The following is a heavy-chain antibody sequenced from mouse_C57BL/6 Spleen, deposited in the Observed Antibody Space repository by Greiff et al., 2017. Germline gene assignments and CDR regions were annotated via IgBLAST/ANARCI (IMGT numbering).Heavy chain of an antibody. V-gene: IGHV1-80*01. CDR2: IYPGDGDT. D-gene: IGHD2-4*01. CDR1: GYAFSSYW. CDR3: PREDYDEGAWFAY. Sequence: VQPQQSGAELVKPGASVKISCKASGYAFSSYWMNWVKQRPGKGLEWIGQIYPGDGDTNYNGKFKGKATLTADKSSSTAYMQLSSLTSEDSAVYFCPREDYDEGAWFAYWGQGTLVTVSA. J-gene: IGHJ3*01.